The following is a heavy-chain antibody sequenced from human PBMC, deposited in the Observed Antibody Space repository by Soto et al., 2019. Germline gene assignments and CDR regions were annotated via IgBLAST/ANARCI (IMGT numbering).Heavy chain of an antibody. D-gene: IGHD2-2*01. CDR2: IIPISGTA. Sequence: QVPLVQSGAEVKKTGSSVKASCKASGGTFSSYAISWVRQAPGQGLEWMGGIIPISGTANYAQKFQGRVTITADESTSTAYMELSSLRSEDTAVYYCARSQGSSTSLEIYYYYYYGMDVWGQGTTVTVSS. J-gene: IGHJ6*02. V-gene: IGHV1-69*01. CDR3: ARSQGSSTSLEIYYYYYYGMDV. CDR1: GGTFSSYA.